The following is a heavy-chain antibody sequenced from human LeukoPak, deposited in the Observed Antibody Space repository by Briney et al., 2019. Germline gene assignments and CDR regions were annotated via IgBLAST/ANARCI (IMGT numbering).Heavy chain of an antibody. D-gene: IGHD2-15*01. J-gene: IGHJ6*03. CDR2: INHSGST. V-gene: IGHV4-34*01. Sequence: SETLSLTCAVYGGSFSGYYWSWIPQPPGKGLEWIGEINHSGSTNYNPSLKSRVTISVDTSKNQFSLKLSSVTAADTAVYYCARVLYCSGGSRTPYYYYYMDVWGKGTTVTVSS. CDR3: ARVLYCSGGSRTPYYYYYMDV. CDR1: GGSFSGYY.